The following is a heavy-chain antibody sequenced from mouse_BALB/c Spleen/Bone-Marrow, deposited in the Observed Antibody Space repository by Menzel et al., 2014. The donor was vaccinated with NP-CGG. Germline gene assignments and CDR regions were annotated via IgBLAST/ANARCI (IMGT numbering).Heavy chain of an antibody. J-gene: IGHJ2*01. Sequence: EVKLVESGGGLVKLGGSLKLSCAASGFTFSSYYMSWVRQTPEKRLELVAAINSNGDNTYYPDTAKGRFTTSRDNAKNTLYLQMSSLKSEDTALYYCAGSYYGSTFDYWGQGTTLTVSS. D-gene: IGHD1-1*01. CDR1: GFTFSSYY. CDR3: AGSYYGSTFDY. V-gene: IGHV5-6-2*01. CDR2: INSNGDNT.